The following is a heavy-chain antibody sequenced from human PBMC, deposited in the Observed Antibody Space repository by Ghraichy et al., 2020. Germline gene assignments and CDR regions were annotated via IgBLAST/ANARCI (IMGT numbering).Heavy chain of an antibody. D-gene: IGHD3-10*01. CDR3: ESRSGSYYNGIDY. CDR2: INPNSGGT. V-gene: IGHV1-2*02. CDR1: GYTFTGYY. J-gene: IGHJ4*02. Sequence: ASVKVSCKASGYTFTGYYMHWVRQAPGQGLEWMGWINPNSGGTNYAQKFQGRVTMTMDTSISTAYMELSRLSSDDTAVYYCESRSGSYYNGIDYWGQGTLVTVSS.